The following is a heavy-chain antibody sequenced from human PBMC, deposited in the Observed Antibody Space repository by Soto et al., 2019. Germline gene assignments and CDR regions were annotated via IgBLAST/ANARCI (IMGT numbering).Heavy chain of an antibody. J-gene: IGHJ6*02. V-gene: IGHV1-69*13. CDR2: IIPIFGTG. Sequence: GASVKVSCKASGGTFSSYAISWVRQAPGQGPEWMGGIIPIFGTGNYAQKFQGRVTITADESTSTAYMELGSLRSEDTAVYYCARAGYYYDSSGYRSLSGYGMDVWGQGTTVTVSS. D-gene: IGHD3-22*01. CDR1: GGTFSSYA. CDR3: ARAGYYYDSSGYRSLSGYGMDV.